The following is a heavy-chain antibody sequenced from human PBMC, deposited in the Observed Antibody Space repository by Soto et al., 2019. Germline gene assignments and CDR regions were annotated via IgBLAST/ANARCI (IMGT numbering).Heavy chain of an antibody. CDR3: ASSPYYYDSSGQGGMDV. V-gene: IGHV1-69*01. CDR1: GGTFSSYA. J-gene: IGHJ6*02. D-gene: IGHD3-22*01. CDR2: IIPIFGTA. Sequence: QVQLVQSGAEVKKPGSSVKVSCKASGGTFSSYAISWVRQAPGQGLEWMGGIIPIFGTANYAQKFQGRVTITADESTSTAYMELSSPRSEDTAVYYCASSPYYYDSSGQGGMDVWGQGTTVTVSS.